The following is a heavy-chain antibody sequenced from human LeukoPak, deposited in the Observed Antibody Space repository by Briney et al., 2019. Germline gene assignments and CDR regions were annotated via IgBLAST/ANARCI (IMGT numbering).Heavy chain of an antibody. CDR3: ARLDDYVWGSYRYPDAFDI. D-gene: IGHD3-16*02. Sequence: SVKVSCKASGGTFSSYAISWVRQAPGQGLEWMGRIIPIFGTANYAQKFQGRATITTDESTSTAYMELSSLRSEDTAVYYCARLDDYVWGSYRYPDAFDIWGQGTMVTVSS. V-gene: IGHV1-69*05. CDR2: IIPIFGTA. J-gene: IGHJ3*02. CDR1: GGTFSSYA.